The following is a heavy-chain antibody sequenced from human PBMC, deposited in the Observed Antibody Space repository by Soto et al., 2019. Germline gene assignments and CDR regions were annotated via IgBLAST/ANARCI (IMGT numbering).Heavy chain of an antibody. V-gene: IGHV1-46*01. CDR2: INPNGGAT. CDR3: ARGISGTYTALDF. CDR1: GYGFTTYY. Sequence: GASVKVSCKASGYGFTTYYLHWVRQAPGQGLEWLGMINPNGGATAYAQNFQGRVSMTTDMSTSTVFMDLSSLRFDDTAVYYRARGISGTYTALDFWGQGALVTVSS. J-gene: IGHJ4*02. D-gene: IGHD1-26*01.